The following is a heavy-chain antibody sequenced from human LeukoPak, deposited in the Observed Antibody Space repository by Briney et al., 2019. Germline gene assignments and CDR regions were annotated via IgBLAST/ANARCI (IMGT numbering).Heavy chain of an antibody. J-gene: IGHJ4*02. Sequence: PSETLSLTCSVSGASISTTNYYWGWIRQPPGKGLEWIGSIYYTGSTYNSPSLKGRVTVSVDTSKNRFSLRLNSVTAADTAVYYCARHRGRNGGYSFDDWGQGTLVTVSS. CDR3: ARHRGRNGGYSFDD. V-gene: IGHV4-39*01. D-gene: IGHD2-8*01. CDR1: GASISTTNYY. CDR2: IYYTGST.